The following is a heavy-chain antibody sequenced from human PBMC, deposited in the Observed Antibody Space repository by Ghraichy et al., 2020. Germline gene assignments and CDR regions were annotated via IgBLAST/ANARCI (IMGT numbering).Heavy chain of an antibody. D-gene: IGHD3-16*01. CDR1: GYSFTTYW. V-gene: IGHV5-51*01. J-gene: IGHJ3*01. CDR2: VHPGDSDT. CDR3: ARRPPYWGDFVSYGAFDL. Sequence: GESLNISCEGSGYSFTTYWIGWVRQMPGTGLEWMGIVHPGDSDTIYSPSFQGHVTISADKSINTAYLQWSSLKASDSAIYYCARRPPYWGDFVSYGAFDLWGQGTMVTVSS.